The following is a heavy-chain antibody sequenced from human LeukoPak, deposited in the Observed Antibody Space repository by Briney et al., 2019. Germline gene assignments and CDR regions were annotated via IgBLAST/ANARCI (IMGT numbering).Heavy chain of an antibody. CDR1: GYTFTGYY. Sequence: ASVKVSCKASGYTFTGYYMHWVRQAPGQGLEWMGWINPNSGGTNYAQKFQGWVTMTRDTSISTAYMELSRLRSDDTAVYYCARGRQQLAFYYFDYWGQGTLVTVSS. CDR3: ARGRQQLAFYYFDY. J-gene: IGHJ4*02. D-gene: IGHD6-13*01. CDR2: INPNSGGT. V-gene: IGHV1-2*04.